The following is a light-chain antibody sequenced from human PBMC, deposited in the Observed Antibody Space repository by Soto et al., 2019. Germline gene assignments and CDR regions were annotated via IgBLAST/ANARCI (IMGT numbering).Light chain of an antibody. V-gene: IGKV1-5*01. CDR2: DDS. CDR3: QQYNSFWT. Sequence: DIQMTQSPSTLSASVGDRVTITCRASQSISSWLAWYQQKPGKAPKLLIYDDSSLESGVPSSFSGSGSGTEFTLTISSLQPDDFATYYCQQYNSFWTFGQGTKLEIK. J-gene: IGKJ2*01. CDR1: QSISSW.